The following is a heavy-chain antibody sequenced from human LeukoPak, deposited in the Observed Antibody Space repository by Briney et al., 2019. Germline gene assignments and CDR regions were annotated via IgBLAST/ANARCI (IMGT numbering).Heavy chain of an antibody. CDR3: ARDPYSSSWSYGKDA. D-gene: IGHD6-13*01. CDR2: INPKSGDT. J-gene: IGHJ6*02. CDR1: GYTFTGYY. Sequence: GASVRVSCKASGYTFTGYYIHWVRQAPGQGLEWMGWINPKSGDTNYGQKFQGRVLMTRDTSISTAYMELGRLRSDDTAVYYCARDPYSSSWSYGKDAWGQGTTVTVSS. V-gene: IGHV1-2*02.